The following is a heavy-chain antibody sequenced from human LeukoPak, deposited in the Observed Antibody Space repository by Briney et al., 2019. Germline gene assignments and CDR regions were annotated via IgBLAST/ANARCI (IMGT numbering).Heavy chain of an antibody. CDR2: IWYDGSNE. J-gene: IGHJ5*02. V-gene: IGHV3-33*08. CDR1: GFTFSRYA. Sequence: QTGGSLRLSCAASGFTFSRYAMHWVRQAPGKGLEWVAVIWYDGSNEYYADSVKGRFTISRDNSKNTLYVQMNSLRAEDTAVYYCARETYSSTWYRNYNWFDPWGQGTLVTVSS. D-gene: IGHD6-13*01. CDR3: ARETYSSTWYRNYNWFDP.